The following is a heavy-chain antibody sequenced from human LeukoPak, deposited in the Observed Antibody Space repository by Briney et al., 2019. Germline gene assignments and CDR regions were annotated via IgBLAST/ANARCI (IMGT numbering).Heavy chain of an antibody. Sequence: SETLSLTCGVYGGSFSGYYWSWIRQPPGKGLEWIGEISHSGSTNYNPSLKSRVTISVDTSKNQFSLKLSSVTAADTAVYYCARVSYSSGWYVYYFDYWGQGTLVTVSS. CDR3: ARVSYSSGWYVYYFDY. CDR2: ISHSGST. D-gene: IGHD6-19*01. J-gene: IGHJ4*02. CDR1: GGSFSGYY. V-gene: IGHV4-34*01.